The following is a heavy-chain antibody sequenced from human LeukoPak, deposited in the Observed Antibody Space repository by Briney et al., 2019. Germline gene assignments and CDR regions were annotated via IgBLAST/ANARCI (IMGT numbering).Heavy chain of an antibody. CDR3: ARDSYGFDC. CDR1: GGSFSGYY. Sequence: SETLSLTCAVYGGSFSGYYWSWIRQPPGKGLEWIGEINHSGSTNYNPSLKSRVTISVDTSKNQFSLKLSSVTAADTAVYYCARDSYGFDCWGQGTLVTVSS. D-gene: IGHD5-18*01. CDR2: INHSGST. J-gene: IGHJ4*02. V-gene: IGHV4-34*01.